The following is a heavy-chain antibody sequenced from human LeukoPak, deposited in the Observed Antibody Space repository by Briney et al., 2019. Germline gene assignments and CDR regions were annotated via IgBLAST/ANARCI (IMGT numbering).Heavy chain of an antibody. D-gene: IGHD2-2*01. CDR2: IYYSGST. V-gene: IGHV4-39*07. Sequence: SETLSVTCTVSGGSISSSSYYWGWIRQPPGKGLEWIGSIYYSGSTYYNPSLMSRVTISVDTSKNQFSLKLGSVTAADTAVYYCARVVVVVDYFDYWGQGTLVTVSS. CDR3: ARVVVVVDYFDY. CDR1: GGSISSSSYY. J-gene: IGHJ4*02.